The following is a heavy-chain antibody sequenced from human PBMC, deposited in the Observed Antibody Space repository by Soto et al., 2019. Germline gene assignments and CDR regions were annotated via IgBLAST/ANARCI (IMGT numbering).Heavy chain of an antibody. J-gene: IGHJ5*02. CDR1: GFTFSSYS. Sequence: GGSLRLSCAASGFTFSSYSMSWVRQAPGKGLEWVSAISGSCGSTYYADSVKGRFTISRDHSKNMPYLQMNIMRAEDTAVYYCANRWEQPQAVWFDAWGQGTLVTVSS. CDR3: ANRWEQPQAVWFDA. V-gene: IGHV3-23*01. D-gene: IGHD1-26*01. CDR2: ISGSCGST.